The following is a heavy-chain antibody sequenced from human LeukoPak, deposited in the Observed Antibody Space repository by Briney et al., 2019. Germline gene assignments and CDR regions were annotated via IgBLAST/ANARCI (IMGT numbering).Heavy chain of an antibody. CDR3: AKDVKFVESYYDIYIPHDAFDI. Sequence: GGSLRLSCAASGFTFSSYAMSWVRQAPGKGLEWVSAISGSGGSTYYADSVKGRFTISRDNSKNTLYLQMNSLRAEDTAVYYCAKDVKFVESYYDIYIPHDAFDIWGQGTMVTVSS. V-gene: IGHV3-23*01. J-gene: IGHJ3*02. CDR2: ISGSGGST. D-gene: IGHD3-9*01. CDR1: GFTFSSYA.